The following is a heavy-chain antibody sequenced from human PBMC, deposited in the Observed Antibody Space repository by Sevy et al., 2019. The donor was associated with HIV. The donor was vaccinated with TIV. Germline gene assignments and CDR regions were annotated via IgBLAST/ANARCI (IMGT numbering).Heavy chain of an antibody. V-gene: IGHV3-23*01. D-gene: IGHD2-8*01. CDR1: GFTFNTHA. Sequence: GGSLRLSCAASGFTFNTHAMSWVRQAPGQGLEWVSTISGPGYNTYYADSVRGRSTISRDNSQNTLHLQMNSVRADDTAVYFCAKALNPALESMLQVIPRTRKGYDVWGQGTMVTVSS. CDR3: AKALNPALESMLQVIPRTRKGYDV. J-gene: IGHJ3*01. CDR2: ISGPGYNT.